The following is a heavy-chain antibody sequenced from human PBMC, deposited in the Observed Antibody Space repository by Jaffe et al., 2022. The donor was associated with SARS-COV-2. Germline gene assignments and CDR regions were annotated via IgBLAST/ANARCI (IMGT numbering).Heavy chain of an antibody. Sequence: QVQLVQSGAEVKKPGASVKVSCKASGYTFTSYGISWVRQAPGQGLEWMGWISAYNGNTNYAQKLQGRVTMTTDTSTSTAYMELRSLRSDDTAVYYCARVVLDSLISSSPYYYYYYGMDVWGQGTTVTVSS. V-gene: IGHV1-18*01. CDR3: ARVVLDSLISSSPYYYYYYGMDV. J-gene: IGHJ6*02. CDR2: ISAYNGNT. CDR1: GYTFTSYG. D-gene: IGHD6-6*01.